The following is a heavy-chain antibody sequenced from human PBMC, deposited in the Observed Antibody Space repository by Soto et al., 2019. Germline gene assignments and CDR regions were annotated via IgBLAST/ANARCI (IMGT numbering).Heavy chain of an antibody. V-gene: IGHV1-46*01. Sequence: GASVKVSCKASGYTFTSYYMHWVRQAPGQGLEWMGIINPSGGSTSYAQKFEGRVTMTRDTSTSTVYMELSSLRSEDTAVYYCARDRGSIAGRPRGYYGMDVWGQGTTVTVSS. J-gene: IGHJ6*02. D-gene: IGHD6-6*01. CDR1: GYTFTSYY. CDR2: INPSGGST. CDR3: ARDRGSIAGRPRGYYGMDV.